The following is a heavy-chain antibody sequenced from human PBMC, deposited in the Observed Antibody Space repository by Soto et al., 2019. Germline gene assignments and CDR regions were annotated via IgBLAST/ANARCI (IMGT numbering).Heavy chain of an antibody. CDR1: GFAFNTYA. D-gene: IGHD3-3*01. CDR3: ARDPGKRFFCD. V-gene: IGHV3-30-3*01. CDR2: ISHDGSNK. Sequence: PGGSLRLSCAASGFAFNTYAMHWVRQAPGKGLDWMTLISHDGSNKYYANSVKGRFTISRDNSNNTLSLQMNSLRADDTAVYYCARDPGKRFFCDWGQGIMVTVSS. J-gene: IGHJ4*01.